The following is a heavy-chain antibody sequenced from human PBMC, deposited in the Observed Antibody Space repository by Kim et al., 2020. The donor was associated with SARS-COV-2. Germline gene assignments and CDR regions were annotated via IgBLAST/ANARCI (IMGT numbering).Heavy chain of an antibody. CDR1: GFTFSSYS. D-gene: IGHD3-10*01. V-gene: IGHV3-48*02. CDR3: ARDFQGAHYYGSGILLHYYYYGMDV. J-gene: IGHJ6*02. CDR2: ISSSSSTI. Sequence: GGSLRLSCAASGFTFSSYSMNWVRQAPGKGLEWVSYISSSSSTIYYADSVKGRFTISRDNAKNSLYLQMNSLRDEDTAVYYCARDFQGAHYYGSGILLHYYYYGMDVWGQGTTVTVSS.